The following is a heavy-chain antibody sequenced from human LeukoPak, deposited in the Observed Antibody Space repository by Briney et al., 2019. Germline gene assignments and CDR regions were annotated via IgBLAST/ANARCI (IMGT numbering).Heavy chain of an antibody. CDR2: ISSSSSYI. D-gene: IGHD3-22*01. CDR1: GFTFSSYS. Sequence: GGSLRLSCAASGFTFSSYSMNWVRQAPGKGLEWVSSISSSSSYIYYADSVKGRFTISRDNAKNTLYLQMNSLRAEDTAVYYCARESTGYYDSSGYHKDTFDIWGQGTMVTVSS. V-gene: IGHV3-21*01. J-gene: IGHJ3*02. CDR3: ARESTGYYDSSGYHKDTFDI.